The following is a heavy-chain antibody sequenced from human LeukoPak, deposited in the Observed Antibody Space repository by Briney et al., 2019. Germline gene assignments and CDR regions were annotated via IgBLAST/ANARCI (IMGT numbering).Heavy chain of an antibody. Sequence: GGSLRLSCAASGFTFSSYAMHWVRQAPGRGLEWVAVISYDGSNKYYADSVKGRFTISRDNSKNTLYLQMNSLRAEDTAVYYCARTYYDFWSGYWDAFDIWGQGTMVTVSS. J-gene: IGHJ3*02. CDR1: GFTFSSYA. D-gene: IGHD3-3*01. CDR2: ISYDGSNK. V-gene: IGHV3-30*04. CDR3: ARTYYDFWSGYWDAFDI.